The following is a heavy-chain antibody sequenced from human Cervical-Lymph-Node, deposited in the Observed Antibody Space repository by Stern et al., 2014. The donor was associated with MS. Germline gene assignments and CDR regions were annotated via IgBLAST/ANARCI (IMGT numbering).Heavy chain of an antibody. CDR2: INPSSGGS. CDR1: GYTFTNYY. J-gene: IGHJ4*02. CDR3: ARSRDSVGYYAYFDF. D-gene: IGHD3-22*01. Sequence: QVQLVESGAEVKKPGASVKVSCKASGYTFTNYYMYWVRQAPGQGLELVGVINPSSGGSNNAQKFQGRVTMTRDTSTSTVYMELSSLRFEDTAVYYCARSRDSVGYYAYFDFWGQGTLVTVSS. V-gene: IGHV1-46*01.